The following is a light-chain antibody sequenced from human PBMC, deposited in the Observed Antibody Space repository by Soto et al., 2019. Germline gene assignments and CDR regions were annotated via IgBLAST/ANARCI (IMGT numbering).Light chain of an antibody. CDR1: QSISTW. CDR2: DVS. J-gene: IGKJ1*01. CDR3: QQYNGYSRT. V-gene: IGKV1-5*01. Sequence: DIQMTQSPSTLSASVGDRVTITCRASQSISTWLAWYQQKPGKAPKLLIYDVSSLESGVPSRFSGSGAGTEFTLTISSLQPDDFATYHCQQYNGYSRTFGQGTKVEIK.